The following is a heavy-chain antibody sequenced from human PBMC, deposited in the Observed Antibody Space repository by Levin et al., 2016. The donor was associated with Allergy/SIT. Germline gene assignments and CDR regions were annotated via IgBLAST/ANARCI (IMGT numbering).Heavy chain of an antibody. D-gene: IGHD6-6*01. CDR3: ARPIAAPLT. J-gene: IGHJ5*02. Sequence: RQAPGKGLEWVSYISGSSSYTNYADSVKGRFTISRDNAKNSLYLQMNSLRAEDTAVYYCARPIAAPLTWGQGTLVTVSS. CDR2: ISGSSSYT. V-gene: IGHV3-11*03.